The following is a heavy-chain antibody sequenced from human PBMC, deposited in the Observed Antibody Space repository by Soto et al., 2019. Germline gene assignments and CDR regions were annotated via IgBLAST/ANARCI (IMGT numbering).Heavy chain of an antibody. CDR1: GFTFSTYA. J-gene: IGHJ4*02. D-gene: IGHD5-18*01. CDR2: ISFDVSHK. CDR3: VRSVDTAMITGADY. Sequence: HPGGSLRLSCAASGFTFSTYAMHGVRQAPGKGLEWVAVISFDVSHKYYADSVKGRFTISRDNSKNTLYLQMNSLRAEDTAVYYCVRSVDTAMITGADYWGQGTLVTVSS. V-gene: IGHV3-30-3*01.